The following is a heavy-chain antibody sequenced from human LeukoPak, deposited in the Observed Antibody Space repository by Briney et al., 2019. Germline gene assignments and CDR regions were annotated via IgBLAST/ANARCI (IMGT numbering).Heavy chain of an antibody. CDR1: GFTFSDYY. Sequence: GGSLRLSCAASGFTFSDYYMSWIRQAPGKGLEWVSYISSSGSTIYYADSVKGRFTISRDNAKNSLYLQMNSLRAEDTAVYYCARPATGYYDSSGYYYVDYWGQGTLVTVSS. CDR2: ISSSGSTI. J-gene: IGHJ4*02. D-gene: IGHD3-22*01. CDR3: ARPATGYYDSSGYYYVDY. V-gene: IGHV3-11*01.